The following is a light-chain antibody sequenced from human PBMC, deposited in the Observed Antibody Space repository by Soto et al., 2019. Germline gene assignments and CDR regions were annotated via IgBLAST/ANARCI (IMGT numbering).Light chain of an antibody. Sequence: QSALTQPASVCGSPGQSITISCTGTSSDVGCYNYVSWYQQHPGKDPKLMLYAVSNRPSWVSNRFSGSKSGNTGSLPIAGLHAEHEADYDCSSYTSASTHVLFRGGTKLNVL. V-gene: IGLV2-14*01. CDR1: SSDVGCYNY. CDR2: AVS. CDR3: SSYTSASTHVL. J-gene: IGLJ2*01.